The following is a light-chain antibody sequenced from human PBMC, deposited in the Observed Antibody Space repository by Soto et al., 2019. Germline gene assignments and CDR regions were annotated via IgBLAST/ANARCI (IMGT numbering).Light chain of an antibody. CDR1: QSVSSSY. Sequence: EIVLTQSPATLSLSPGERATLSCRASQSVSSSYLAWYQQKPGQAPRLLIYDSSSRATGIPDRFSGSRSGTDFTLTISRLEPEDFAVYYCQQYHSSQYTFGQGTKLEIK. CDR3: QQYHSSQYT. J-gene: IGKJ2*01. V-gene: IGKV3-20*01. CDR2: DSS.